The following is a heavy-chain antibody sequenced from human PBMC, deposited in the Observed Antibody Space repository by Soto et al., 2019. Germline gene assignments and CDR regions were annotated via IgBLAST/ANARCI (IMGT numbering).Heavy chain of an antibody. CDR1: GFTFSDYY. Sequence: QVQLVESGGGLVKPGGSLRLSCAASGFTFSDYYMSWIRQAPGKGQEWVSYISSSGSTIYYADSVKGRFTISRDNAKNSLYLQMNSLRAEDTAVYYCARDWLGYCSGGSCSEAAFDIWGQGTMVTVSS. V-gene: IGHV3-11*01. D-gene: IGHD2-15*01. CDR3: ARDWLGYCSGGSCSEAAFDI. CDR2: ISSSGSTI. J-gene: IGHJ3*02.